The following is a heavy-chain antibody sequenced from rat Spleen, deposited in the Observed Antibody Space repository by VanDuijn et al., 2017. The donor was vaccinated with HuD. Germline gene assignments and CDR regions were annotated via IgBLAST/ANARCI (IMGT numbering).Heavy chain of an antibody. CDR2: ILYDDNNI. D-gene: IGHD1-2*01. CDR1: GFTFSDYA. Sequence: EVQLVESDGGLVQPGRSLKLSCAASGFTFSDYAMAWVRQTPKKGLEWVATILYDDNNIFYRDSVKGRFTISRDNAKSTLYLQINSLQTEDTATYYCARGDHSSPRGGYWGQGVMVTVSS. CDR3: ARGDHSSPRGGY. V-gene: IGHV5-17*01. J-gene: IGHJ2*01.